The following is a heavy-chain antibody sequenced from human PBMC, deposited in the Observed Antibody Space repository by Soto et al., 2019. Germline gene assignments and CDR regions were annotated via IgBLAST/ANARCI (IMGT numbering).Heavy chain of an antibody. Sequence: EVQLLESGGGLVQPGGSLRLSCAASGFTFSSYAMSWVRQAPGKGLEWVSAISGSGGSTYYADSVKGRFTISRDNSKNTMYLQMNSLRAEGTAVYYCAKDPLRYFGWLFDAFDIWGQGTMVTVSS. V-gene: IGHV3-23*01. CDR2: ISGSGGST. J-gene: IGHJ3*02. D-gene: IGHD3-9*01. CDR3: AKDPLRYFGWLFDAFDI. CDR1: GFTFSSYA.